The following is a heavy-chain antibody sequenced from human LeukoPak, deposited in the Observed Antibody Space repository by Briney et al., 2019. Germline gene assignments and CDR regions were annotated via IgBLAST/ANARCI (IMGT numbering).Heavy chain of an antibody. CDR2: MNPNSGNT. J-gene: IGHJ4*02. Sequence: ASVKVSCKASGYTFTSYDINWVRQATGQGLEWMGWMNPNSGNTGYAQKFQGRVTMTRNTSISTAYMELSRLRSDDTAVYYCARDYYSGSYYKYYFDYWGQGTLVTVSS. CDR1: GYTFTSYD. CDR3: ARDYYSGSYYKYYFDY. D-gene: IGHD1-26*01. V-gene: IGHV1-8*01.